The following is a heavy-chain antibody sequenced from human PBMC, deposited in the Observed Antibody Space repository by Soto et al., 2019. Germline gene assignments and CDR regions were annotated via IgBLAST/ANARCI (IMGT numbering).Heavy chain of an antibody. CDR3: ARGAVTGTSLFDY. D-gene: IGHD6-19*01. J-gene: IGHJ4*02. V-gene: IGHV3-30*03. CDR1: GFIFSNYG. Sequence: GGSLRLSCAASGFIFSNYGMHWVRQAPGKGLEWVTIISYDGSVKYYADSVKGRFTISRDNSKDSLYLQMDSLRHEDTAVYYCARGAVTGTSLFDYWDLGTLVTVSS. CDR2: ISYDGSVK.